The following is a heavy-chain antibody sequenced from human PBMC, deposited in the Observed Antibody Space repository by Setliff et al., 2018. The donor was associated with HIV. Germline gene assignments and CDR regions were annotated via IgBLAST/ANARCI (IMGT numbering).Heavy chain of an antibody. CDR3: ARDQADVYNYLLSGAFDF. J-gene: IGHJ3*01. V-gene: IGHV4-61*02. CDR2: IYTSGST. Sequence: TLSLTCTVSGASISSGNYYWSWIRQPAGKGLEWIGRIYTSGSTNYNPSLKSRVTISLDTSKNQFSLKLSSVTAADTAVYYCARDQADVYNYLLSGAFDFWGQGAMVTV. CDR1: GASISSGNYY. D-gene: IGHD3-10*01.